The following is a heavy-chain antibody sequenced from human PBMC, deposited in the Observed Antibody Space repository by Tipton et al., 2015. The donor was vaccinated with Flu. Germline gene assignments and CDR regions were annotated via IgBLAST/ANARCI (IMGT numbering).Heavy chain of an antibody. J-gene: IGHJ3*02. Sequence: TLSLTCTVSGGSMTSGNYYWNWIRQPAGKGLEWIGRIYTTGSIKYNPSLKSRVTISVDTSKNQFSLRLSSVTAADTAVYYCARAPHYIDNHMIVEGVSDIWGRGIVVTVSS. V-gene: IGHV4-61*02. CDR1: GGSMTSGNYY. D-gene: IGHD3-22*01. CDR2: IYTTGSI. CDR3: ARAPHYIDNHMIVEGVSDI.